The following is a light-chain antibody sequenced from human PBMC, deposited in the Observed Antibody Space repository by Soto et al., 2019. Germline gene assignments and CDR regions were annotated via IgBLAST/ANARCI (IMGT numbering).Light chain of an antibody. Sequence: EIVLTQSPGTLSLSPGERATLSCRASQSVSSSFLGWYQQKPGQAPRLLIFGASSRATGIPERFSGSGSGTDFTLTISRLEPEDFAVYYCQQYDSPPYTLSHGTKLEIK. CDR2: GAS. CDR3: QQYDSPPYT. CDR1: QSVSSSF. V-gene: IGKV3-20*01. J-gene: IGKJ2*01.